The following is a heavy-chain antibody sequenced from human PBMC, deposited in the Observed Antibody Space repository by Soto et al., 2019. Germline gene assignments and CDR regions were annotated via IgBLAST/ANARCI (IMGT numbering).Heavy chain of an antibody. D-gene: IGHD3-9*01. CDR3: AHSFEADYDILTGYYVPGAFDI. V-gene: IGHV2-5*01. CDR1: GFSLSTSGVG. Sequence: SGPTLVNPTQTLTLTCTFSGFSLSTSGVGVGWIRQPPGKALEWLALIYWNDDKRYSPSLKSRLTITKDTSKNQVVLTMTNMDPVDTATYYCAHSFEADYDILTGYYVPGAFDIWGQGTMVTAS. J-gene: IGHJ3*02. CDR2: IYWNDDK.